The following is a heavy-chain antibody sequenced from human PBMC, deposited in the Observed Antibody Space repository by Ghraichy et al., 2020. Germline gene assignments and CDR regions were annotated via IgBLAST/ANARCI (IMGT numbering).Heavy chain of an antibody. V-gene: IGHV3-64*01. CDR1: GFTLSSYA. CDR3: AREANAFDI. J-gene: IGHJ3*02. Sequence: GESLNISCAASGFTLSSYAMHWVRQAPGKGLEYVSAISSNGGNTYYANSVKGRFTISRDNSKNTLYLQMGSLRAEDMAVYYCAREANAFDIWGQGTMVTVSS. CDR2: ISSNGGNT.